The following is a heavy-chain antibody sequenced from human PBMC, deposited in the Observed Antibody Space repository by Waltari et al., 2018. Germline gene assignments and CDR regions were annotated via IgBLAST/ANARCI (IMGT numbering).Heavy chain of an antibody. V-gene: IGHV1-18*01. CDR2: ITAYNGNT. CDR3: ARQGDSNYGVDY. J-gene: IGHJ4*02. Sequence: QVQLVQSGAEVKKPGASVKVSCKASGYTFTSYGISWVRQAPGQGLEWMGWITAYNGNTHYAQKLQSRVTMRPDTHTSTAYMELRSLRSDDTAVYYCARQGDSNYGVDYWGQGTLVTVSS. CDR1: GYTFTSYG. D-gene: IGHD4-4*01.